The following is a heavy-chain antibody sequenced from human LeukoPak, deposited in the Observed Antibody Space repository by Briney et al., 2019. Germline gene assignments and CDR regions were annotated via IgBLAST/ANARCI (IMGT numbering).Heavy chain of an antibody. D-gene: IGHD2-15*01. V-gene: IGHV3-21*01. CDR2: ISSSSSYI. CDR3: ARTSDPEHCSGGSCHHFDY. CDR1: GFTFSSYG. J-gene: IGHJ4*02. Sequence: GGSLRLSCAASGFTFSSYGMNWVRQAPGKGPEWVSSISSSSSYIHYADSVKGRFTISRDNAKNSLYLQMNSLRVEDTAVYYCARTSDPEHCSGGSCHHFDYWGQGTLVTVSS.